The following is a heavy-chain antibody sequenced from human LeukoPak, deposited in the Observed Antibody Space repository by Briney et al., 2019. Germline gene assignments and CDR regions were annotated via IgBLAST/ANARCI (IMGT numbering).Heavy chain of an antibody. V-gene: IGHV3-7*01. D-gene: IGHD2-15*01. CDR1: GFNFSNYW. Sequence: PGGSLRLSCVASGFNFSNYWMSWVRQAPGKGLKWVANIKKDGGDKYYADSVKGRFTISRDNTKNSLYLQVNSLRVEDTAVYYCARDLHCSGGTCYSYSSHRNWFDPWGQGTLVTVSS. CDR2: IKKDGGDK. CDR3: ARDLHCSGGTCYSYSSHRNWFDP. J-gene: IGHJ5*02.